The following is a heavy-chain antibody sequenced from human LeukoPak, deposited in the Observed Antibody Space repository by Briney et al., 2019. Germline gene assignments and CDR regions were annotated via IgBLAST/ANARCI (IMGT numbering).Heavy chain of an antibody. J-gene: IGHJ4*02. D-gene: IGHD6-6*01. Sequence: SETLSLTCTVSGGSISSYYWSWIRQPPGKGLEWIGYIYYSGSTNYNPSLKSRVTISVDTSKNQFSLKLSSVTAADTAVYYCARAPGIAARGYYFDYWGQGTLVTVSS. CDR2: IYYSGST. CDR1: GGSISSYY. CDR3: ARAPGIAARGYYFDY. V-gene: IGHV4-59*01.